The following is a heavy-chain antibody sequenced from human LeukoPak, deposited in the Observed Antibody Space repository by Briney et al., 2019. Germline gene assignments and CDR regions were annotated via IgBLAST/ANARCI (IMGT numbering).Heavy chain of an antibody. CDR2: ISSSSSTI. CDR1: GFTFSSYS. V-gene: IGHV3-48*04. Sequence: PGGSLRLSCAASGFTFSSYSMNWVRQAPGKGLEWVSYISSSSSTIYYADSVKGRFTISRDNAKNSLYLQMNSLRAEDTAVYYCAKILTTVTSYYFGMDVWGQGTTVTVSS. CDR3: AKILTTVTSYYFGMDV. D-gene: IGHD4-17*01. J-gene: IGHJ6*02.